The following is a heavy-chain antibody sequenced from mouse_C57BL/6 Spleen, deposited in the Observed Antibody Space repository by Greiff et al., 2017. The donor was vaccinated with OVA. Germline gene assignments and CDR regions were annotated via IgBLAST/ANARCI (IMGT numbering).Heavy chain of an antibody. J-gene: IGHJ4*01. CDR3: ARRWDVGAMDY. CDR1: GFTFSDYG. V-gene: IGHV5-17*01. Sequence: EVQGVESGGGLVKPGGSLKLSCAASGFTFSDYGMHWVRQAPEKGLEWVAYISSGSSTTYYADTVKGRSTISRDNAKNTLFLQMTSLRSEDTAMYYCARRWDVGAMDYWGQGTSVTVSS. CDR2: ISSGSSTT. D-gene: IGHD4-1*01.